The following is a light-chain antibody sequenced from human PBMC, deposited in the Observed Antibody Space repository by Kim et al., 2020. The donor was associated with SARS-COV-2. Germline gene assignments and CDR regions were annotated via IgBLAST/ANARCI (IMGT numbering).Light chain of an antibody. V-gene: IGLV2-23*02. CDR2: EVS. Sequence: PGQSITISCTGTSSDVGSYNLVSWYQQHPVKAPKLRIYEVSKRPSGVSSRFSGSKSGNTASLTISGLQAEDEADYYCCSYAGSSTLVFGGGTQLTVL. CDR1: SSDVGSYNL. J-gene: IGLJ2*01. CDR3: CSYAGSSTLV.